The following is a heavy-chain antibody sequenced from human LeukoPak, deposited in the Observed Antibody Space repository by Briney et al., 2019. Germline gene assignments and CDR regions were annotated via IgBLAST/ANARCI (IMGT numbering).Heavy chain of an antibody. CDR2: INGGGGLT. Sequence: PGGSLRLSCEGSGFTISSYAMSWVRQAPGQGLEWVSAINGGGGLTYYADSVKGRFTISRDNSKNTLYLQMNSLRAEDTAVYYCAKSGGGDCTGDYCINWFDPWGQGTLVTVSS. CDR3: AKSGGGDCTGDYCINWFDP. CDR1: GFTISSYA. V-gene: IGHV3-23*01. J-gene: IGHJ5*02. D-gene: IGHD2-8*02.